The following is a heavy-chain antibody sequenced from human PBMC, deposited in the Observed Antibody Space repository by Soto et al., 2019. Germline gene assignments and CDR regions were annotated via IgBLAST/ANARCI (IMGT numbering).Heavy chain of an antibody. CDR3: ARSSTYYYDSSGPYYFEY. J-gene: IGHJ4*02. V-gene: IGHV5-10-1*01. CDR1: GYSFTSYW. D-gene: IGHD3-22*01. CDR2: IDPSDSYT. Sequence: PGESLKISCKGSGYSFTSYWISCVRQMPGKGLEWMGRIDPSDSYTNYSPSFQGHVTISADKSISTAYLQWSSLKASDTAMYYCARSSTYYYDSSGPYYFEYWGQGTLVTVSS.